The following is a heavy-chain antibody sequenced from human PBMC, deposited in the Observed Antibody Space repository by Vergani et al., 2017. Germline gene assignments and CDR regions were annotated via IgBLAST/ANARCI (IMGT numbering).Heavy chain of an antibody. V-gene: IGHV4-38-2*01. CDR2: IYHSGST. D-gene: IGHD3-3*01. CDR3: ARIGRFLEWLESSFWFDP. CDR1: GYSISSGYY. Sequence: QVQLQESGPGLVKPSETLSLTCAVSGYSISSGYYWGWIRQPPGKGLEWIGSIYHSGSTYYNPSLKSRVTISVDTSKNQFSLKLSSVTAAYTAVYYCARIGRFLEWLESSFWFDPWGQGTLVTVSS. J-gene: IGHJ5*02.